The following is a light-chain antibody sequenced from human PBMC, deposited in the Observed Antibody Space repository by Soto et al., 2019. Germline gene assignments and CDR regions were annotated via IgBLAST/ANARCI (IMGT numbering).Light chain of an antibody. CDR2: GNT. CDR1: DSNIGSNP. CDR3: AAWDDSLYGYV. V-gene: IGLV1-44*01. J-gene: IGLJ1*01. Sequence: QSVLTQPPSASATPGQRVALSCTGSDSNIGSNPVNWFQQLPGAAPKLLIYGNTPRPSGFPDRFSGSRSGTSASLVISGLQSEYEADYYCAAWDDSLYGYVFGTGTKLTVL.